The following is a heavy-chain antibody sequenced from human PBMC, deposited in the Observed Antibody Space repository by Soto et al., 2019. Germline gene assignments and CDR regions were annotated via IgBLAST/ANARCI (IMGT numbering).Heavy chain of an antibody. CDR1: GYTVTNSG. D-gene: IGHD3-22*01. CDR2: IGAYNGHT. J-gene: IGHJ6*02. CDR3: AREDYYDSSGYLPVRYYFGMDV. V-gene: IGHV1-18*01. Sequence: ASVKVSCKASGYTVTNSGISWVRQAPGQGLEWMGWIGAYNGHTKYAQKLQGRVTMTTDTSTSTAYMELRSLKSDDTAVYYCAREDYYDSSGYLPVRYYFGMDVWGQGTTVTASS.